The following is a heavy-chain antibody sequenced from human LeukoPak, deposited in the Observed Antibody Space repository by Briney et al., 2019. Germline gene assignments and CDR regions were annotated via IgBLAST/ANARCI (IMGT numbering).Heavy chain of an antibody. J-gene: IGHJ4*02. D-gene: IGHD1-26*01. CDR3: ARWSGSYFDY. CDR1: GGSISSSSYY. Sequence: SETLSLTCTVSGGSISSSSYYWGWIRQPPGKGLEWIGSICYSGSTYYNPSLKSRVTISVDTSKNQFSLKLSSVTAADTAVYYCARWSGSYFDYWGQGTLVTVSS. CDR2: ICYSGST. V-gene: IGHV4-39*01.